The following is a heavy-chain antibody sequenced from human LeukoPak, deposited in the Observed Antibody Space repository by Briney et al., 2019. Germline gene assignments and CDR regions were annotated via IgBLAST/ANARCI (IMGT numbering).Heavy chain of an antibody. CDR1: GGSISSYY. CDR2: IYTGGST. V-gene: IGHV4-4*07. CDR3: ARDGYSSSWHLFDY. D-gene: IGHD6-13*01. J-gene: IGHJ4*02. Sequence: SETLSLTCTVSGGSISSYYWSWIRQPAGKGLEWIGRIYTGGSTNYNPSLKSRVTMSVDTSKNQFSLKLSSVTAADTAVYYCARDGYSSSWHLFDYWGQGTLVTVSS.